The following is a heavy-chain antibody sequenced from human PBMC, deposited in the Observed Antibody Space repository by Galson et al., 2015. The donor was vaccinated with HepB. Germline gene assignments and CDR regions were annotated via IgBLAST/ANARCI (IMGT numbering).Heavy chain of an antibody. CDR2: IWYDGSNK. Sequence: SLRLSCAASGFTFSSYGMHWVRQAPGKGLEWVAVIWYDGSNKYYADSVKGRFTISRDNSKNTLYLQMNSLRAEDTAVYYCARTVDTEYYFDYWGQGTLVTVSS. CDR1: GFTFSSYG. D-gene: IGHD5-18*01. V-gene: IGHV3-33*01. J-gene: IGHJ4*02. CDR3: ARTVDTEYYFDY.